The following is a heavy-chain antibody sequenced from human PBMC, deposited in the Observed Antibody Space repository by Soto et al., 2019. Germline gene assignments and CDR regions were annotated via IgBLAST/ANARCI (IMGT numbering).Heavy chain of an antibody. CDR1: GFTFSSYD. CDR2: IGTAGDT. CDR3: ARGPTEYCSGGSCYRDGAFDI. J-gene: IGHJ3*02. D-gene: IGHD2-15*01. V-gene: IGHV3-13*01. Sequence: GGSLRLSCAASGFTFSSYDMHWVRQATGKGLELVSAIGTAGDTYYPGSVKGRFTISRENAKNSLYLQMNSLRAGDTAVYYCARGPTEYCSGGSCYRDGAFDIWGQGTMVTVSS.